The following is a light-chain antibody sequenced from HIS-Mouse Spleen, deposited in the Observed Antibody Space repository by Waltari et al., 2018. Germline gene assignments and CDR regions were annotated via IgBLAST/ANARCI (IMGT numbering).Light chain of an antibody. CDR1: QSLLHSNGYNY. J-gene: IGKJ3*01. CDR3: MQALQTIFT. CDR2: LGS. V-gene: IGKV2-28*01. Sequence: DIVMTQSPLSLPVTPGEPASISCRSSQSLLHSNGYNYLDWYLQKPGQSPQLLIYLGSNRASGVPDRFSGSGSGTDFTLKISRVEAEDVEVYYCMQALQTIFTFGPGTKVDIK.